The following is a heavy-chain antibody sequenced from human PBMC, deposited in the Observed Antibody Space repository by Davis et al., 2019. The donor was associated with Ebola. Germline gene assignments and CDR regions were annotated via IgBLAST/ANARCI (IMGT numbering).Heavy chain of an antibody. CDR3: ARGPSGSPYYYYYGMDV. V-gene: IGHV1-46*01. D-gene: IGHD6-19*01. Sequence: AASVKVSCKASGYTFTNYFIHWVRQAPGQGLEWMGIINPSGGDTNYAQKFQGRVTMTRDTSTSTAYMELRSLRSDDTAVYYCARGPSGSPYYYYYGMDVWGQGTTVTVSS. CDR1: GYTFTNYF. J-gene: IGHJ6*02. CDR2: INPSGGDT.